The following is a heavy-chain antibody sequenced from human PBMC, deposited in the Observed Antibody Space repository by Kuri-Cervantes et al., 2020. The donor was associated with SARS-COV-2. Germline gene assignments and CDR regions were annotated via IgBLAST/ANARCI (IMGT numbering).Heavy chain of an antibody. CDR2: IYYSGST. CDR3: ARGVGAVTIDY. J-gene: IGHJ4*02. CDR1: GGSISSYY. Sequence: GSLRLSCTVSGGSISSYYWSWIRQPPGKGLEWIGYIYYSGSTNYNPSLKSRVTISVDTSKNQFSLKLSSVTAADTAVYYCARGVGAVTIDYWGQGTLVTVSS. V-gene: IGHV4-59*01. D-gene: IGHD4-17*01.